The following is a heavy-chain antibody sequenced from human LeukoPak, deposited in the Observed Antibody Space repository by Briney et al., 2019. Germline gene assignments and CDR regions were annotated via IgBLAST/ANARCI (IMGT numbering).Heavy chain of an antibody. CDR1: GYNFSNYW. CDR3: ARRGPVSGWFGD. D-gene: IGHD6-19*01. J-gene: IGHJ4*02. CDR2: IYPGDSDT. Sequence: GESLKISCSGSGYNFSNYWIGWVRQTPGKGLEWMGIIYPGDSDTRYSPSFQGQVTVSAGKSISTAYLQWGSLKASDTAMYYCARRGPVSGWFGDWGQGTLVTVSS. V-gene: IGHV5-51*01.